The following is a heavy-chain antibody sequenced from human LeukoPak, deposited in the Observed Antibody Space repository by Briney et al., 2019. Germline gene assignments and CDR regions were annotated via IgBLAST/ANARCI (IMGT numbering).Heavy chain of an antibody. CDR2: INTNTGNP. CDR1: GYTFTSYA. Sequence: ASVRVSCKASGYTFTSYAMNWVRQAPGQGLEWMGWINTNTGNPTYAQGFTGRFVFSLDTSVSTAYLQISSLKAGDTAVYYCARDGPITMVRGVISYYYYYYGMDVWGQGTTVTVSS. V-gene: IGHV7-4-1*02. D-gene: IGHD3-10*01. J-gene: IGHJ6*02. CDR3: ARDGPITMVRGVISYYYYYYGMDV.